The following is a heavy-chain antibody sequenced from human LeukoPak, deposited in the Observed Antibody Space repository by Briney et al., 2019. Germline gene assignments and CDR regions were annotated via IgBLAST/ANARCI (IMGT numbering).Heavy chain of an antibody. J-gene: IGHJ4*02. V-gene: IGHV4-38-2*02. Sequence: KPSETLSLTCTVSGYSISSGYYWGWIRQPPGKGLEWIGSIYHSGSTYYNPSLKSRVTISVDTSKNQFSLKLSSVTAADTAVYYCAREGATDKFDYWGQGTLVTVSS. CDR3: AREGATDKFDY. CDR2: IYHSGST. D-gene: IGHD1-26*01. CDR1: GYSISSGYY.